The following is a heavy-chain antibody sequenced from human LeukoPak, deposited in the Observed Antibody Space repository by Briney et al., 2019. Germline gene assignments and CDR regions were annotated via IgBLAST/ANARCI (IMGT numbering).Heavy chain of an antibody. Sequence: PGGSLRLSCAASGFTFSSYGMHWVRQAPGKGLEWVAFIRYDGSNKYYADSVKGRFTISRDNSKNTLYLQINSLRAEDTAVYYCAKKQVAHPDMDVWGKGTTVTIPS. CDR2: IRYDGSNK. CDR3: AKKQVAHPDMDV. J-gene: IGHJ6*03. CDR1: GFTFSSYG. D-gene: IGHD5-12*01. V-gene: IGHV3-30*02.